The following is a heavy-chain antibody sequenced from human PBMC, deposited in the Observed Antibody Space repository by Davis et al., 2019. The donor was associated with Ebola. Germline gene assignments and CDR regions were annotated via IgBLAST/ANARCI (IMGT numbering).Heavy chain of an antibody. Sequence: FQGRVTITRDTSASTAYMELSSLRSEDTAVYYCARDTMYSSGSDIWGQGTMVTVSS. J-gene: IGHJ3*02. D-gene: IGHD6-19*01. CDR3: ARDTMYSSGSDI. V-gene: IGHV1-3*01.